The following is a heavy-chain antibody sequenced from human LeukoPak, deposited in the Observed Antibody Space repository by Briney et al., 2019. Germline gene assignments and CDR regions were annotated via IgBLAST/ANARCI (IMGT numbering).Heavy chain of an antibody. Sequence: PETLSLTCTVPGGSIIISSYYCGWIRRPPRKWLEWIGSIYYSVSTYYNQSLKSRLTTSVTTPKNQFTRKLTSGTPAKPPVISCARLKSTYFFYMDVWGKGTTVTVSS. J-gene: IGHJ6*03. CDR3: ARLKSTYFFYMDV. CDR1: GGSIIISSYY. V-gene: IGHV4-39*01. CDR2: IYYSVST.